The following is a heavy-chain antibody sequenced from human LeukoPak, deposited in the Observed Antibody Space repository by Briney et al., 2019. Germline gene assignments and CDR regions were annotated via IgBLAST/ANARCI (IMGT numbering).Heavy chain of an antibody. CDR1: GFTFSNYW. J-gene: IGHJ4*02. CDR3: ARGPLPDY. V-gene: IGHV3-53*04. Sequence: GGSLRLSCAASGFTFSNYWVHWVRQAPGKGLVWVSVIYSGGSTYYADSVKGRFTISRHNSKNTLYLQMNSLRAEDTAVYYCARGPLPDYWGQGTLVTVSS. CDR2: IYSGGST.